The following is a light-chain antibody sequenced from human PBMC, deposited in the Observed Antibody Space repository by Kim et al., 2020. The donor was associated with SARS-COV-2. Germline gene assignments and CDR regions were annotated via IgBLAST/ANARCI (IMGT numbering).Light chain of an antibody. CDR2: SNN. Sequence: ELTQPPSAYGTPGQRVTISCSGSSSNIGSNTVNWYQQLPGTAPKLLIYSNNQRPSGVPDRFSGSKSGTSASLAISGLQSEDEADYYCAAWDDSLNGQVFGGGTQLTVL. V-gene: IGLV1-44*01. CDR1: SSNIGSNT. J-gene: IGLJ2*01. CDR3: AAWDDSLNGQV.